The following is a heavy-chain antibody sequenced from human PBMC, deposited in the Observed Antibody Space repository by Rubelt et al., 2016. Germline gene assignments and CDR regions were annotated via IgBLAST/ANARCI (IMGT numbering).Heavy chain of an antibody. CDR1: GFTFSSYS. V-gene: IGHV3-66*01. J-gene: IGHJ4*02. CDR2: IHSGGTT. CDR3: AGADYSKGFFDY. Sequence: EVQLVESGGDLVQPGGSLRLSCEGSGFTFSSYSMDWVRQVPGKGLEWVSVIHSGGTTSYAASVRGRFTTSRDNSKNTFDLQMNRLRAEDTAVYYWAGADYSKGFFDYWGQGTLVAVSS. D-gene: IGHD2-2*01.